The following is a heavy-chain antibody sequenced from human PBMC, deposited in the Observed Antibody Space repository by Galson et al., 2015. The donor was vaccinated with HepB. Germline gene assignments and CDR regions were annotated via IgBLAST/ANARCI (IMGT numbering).Heavy chain of an antibody. CDR2: IIPILGIA. CDR1: GGTFNSYA. Sequence: SVKVSCKASGGTFNSYAISWVRQAPGQGLEWMGRIIPILGIANYAQKFQGRVTITADKSTSTAYMELSSLRSEDTAVYYCARPLYSSGWYSGYYYGMDVWGQGTTVTVSS. V-gene: IGHV1-69*04. J-gene: IGHJ6*02. D-gene: IGHD6-19*01. CDR3: ARPLYSSGWYSGYYYGMDV.